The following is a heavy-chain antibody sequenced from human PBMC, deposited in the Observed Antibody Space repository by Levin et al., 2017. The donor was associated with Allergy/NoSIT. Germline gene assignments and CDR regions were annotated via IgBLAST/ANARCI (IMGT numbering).Heavy chain of an antibody. Sequence: LSLTCAASGFTFSSYWMSWVRQAPGKGLEWVANIKQDGSEKYYVDSVKGRFTISRDNAKNSLYLQMNSLRAEDTAVYYCAGFSYYGSGTSRYYGMDVWGQGTTVTVSS. D-gene: IGHD3-10*01. CDR1: GFTFSSYW. V-gene: IGHV3-7*01. J-gene: IGHJ6*02. CDR2: IKQDGSEK. CDR3: AGFSYYGSGTSRYYGMDV.